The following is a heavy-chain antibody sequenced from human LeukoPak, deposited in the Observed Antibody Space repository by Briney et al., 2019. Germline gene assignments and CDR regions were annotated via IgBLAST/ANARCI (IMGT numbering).Heavy chain of an antibody. V-gene: IGHV3-30*02. CDR3: ANVGSYCSSTSCYKVY. CDR2: IRYDGSNK. J-gene: IGHJ4*02. D-gene: IGHD2-2*02. Sequence: GGSLRLSCAASGFTFSSYGIHWVRQAPGKGLEWVAFIRYDGSNKYYADSVKGRFTISRDNSKNTLYLQMNSLRAEDTAVYYCANVGSYCSSTSCYKVYWGQGTLVTVSS. CDR1: GFTFSSYG.